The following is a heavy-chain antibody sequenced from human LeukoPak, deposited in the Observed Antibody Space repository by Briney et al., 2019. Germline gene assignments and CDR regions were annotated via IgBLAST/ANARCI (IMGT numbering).Heavy chain of an antibody. CDR1: GGSISSGGYY. D-gene: IGHD5-12*01. V-gene: IGHV4-61*02. CDR2: IYTSGST. J-gene: IGHJ4*02. Sequence: SETLSLTCTVSGGSISSGGYYWSWIRQPAGKGLEWIGRIYTSGSTNYNPSLKSRVTMSVDTSKNQFSLKLSSVTAADTAVYYCASDSGYEFDYWGQGTLVTVSS. CDR3: ASDSGYEFDY.